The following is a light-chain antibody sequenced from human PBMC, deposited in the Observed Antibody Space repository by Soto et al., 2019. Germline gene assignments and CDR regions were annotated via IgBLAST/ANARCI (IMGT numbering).Light chain of an antibody. Sequence: EIVLTQSPGTLSLSPGERATLSCRARQSVSGSYLAWYQQKPGQSPRLLIYGASSRATGIPDRFSGSGSGTDFTLPISRLEPEDFAVYYCQQYGTRPWTFGQGTKVEIK. CDR1: QSVSGSY. V-gene: IGKV3-20*01. CDR2: GAS. J-gene: IGKJ1*01. CDR3: QQYGTRPWT.